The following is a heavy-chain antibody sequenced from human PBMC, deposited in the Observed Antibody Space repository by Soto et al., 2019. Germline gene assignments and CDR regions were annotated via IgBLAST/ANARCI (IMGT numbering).Heavy chain of an antibody. CDR3: ARGVVVVAAISTSWFDP. CDR2: IYYSGST. D-gene: IGHD2-15*01. J-gene: IGHJ5*02. V-gene: IGHV4-59*01. Sequence: PSETLSLTCTVSGCSISSYCWSWIRQPPGKGLEWIGYIYYSGSTNYNPSLNSRVTLSVDTSKNQFSLKLNSVAAADTAVYYCARGVVVVAAISTSWFDPWGQGTLVTVSS. CDR1: GCSISSYC.